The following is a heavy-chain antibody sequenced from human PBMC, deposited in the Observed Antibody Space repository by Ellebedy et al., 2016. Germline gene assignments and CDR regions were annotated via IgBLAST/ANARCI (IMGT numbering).Heavy chain of an antibody. CDR2: ISRDGGAT. D-gene: IGHD2/OR15-2a*01. V-gene: IGHV3-48*02. Sequence: GESLKISCAASGFTFSSYGMHWVRQAPGKGLEWLSYISRDGGATYYADSVKGRFTISRDNAKNSLSLLMNSLRDDDTAVYSCARDQHFAFDLWGRGTLVTVSS. J-gene: IGHJ2*01. CDR3: ARDQHFAFDL. CDR1: GFTFSSYG.